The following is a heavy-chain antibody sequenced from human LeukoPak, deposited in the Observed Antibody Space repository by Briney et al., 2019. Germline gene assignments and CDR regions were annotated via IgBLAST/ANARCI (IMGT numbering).Heavy chain of an antibody. J-gene: IGHJ4*02. D-gene: IGHD1-20*01. CDR2: ISYDGNNK. V-gene: IGHV3-30-3*01. Sequence: GGSLRLSCAASGFTFSSYAMHWVRQAPGKGLEWVAVISYDGNNKYYADSVKGRFTISRDNSKNTLYLQMNSLRAEDTAVYYCAKDRANWNFDYWGQGTLVTVSS. CDR3: AKDRANWNFDY. CDR1: GFTFSSYA.